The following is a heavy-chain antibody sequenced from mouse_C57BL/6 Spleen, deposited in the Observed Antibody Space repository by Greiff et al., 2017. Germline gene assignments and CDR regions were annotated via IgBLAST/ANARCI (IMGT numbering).Heavy chain of an antibody. J-gene: IGHJ1*03. CDR2: IDPSDSYT. CDR1: GYTFTSYW. Sequence: QVQLQQPGAELVMPGASVKLSCKASGYTFTSYWMHWVKQRPGQGLEWIGEIDPSDSYTNYNQKFKGKSTLTVDKSSSTAYMQLSSLTSADSAVYYCARRRIHYGSSYLYWYYDGWGTGTTVTVSS. D-gene: IGHD1-1*01. CDR3: ARRRIHYGSSYLYWYYDG. V-gene: IGHV1-69*01.